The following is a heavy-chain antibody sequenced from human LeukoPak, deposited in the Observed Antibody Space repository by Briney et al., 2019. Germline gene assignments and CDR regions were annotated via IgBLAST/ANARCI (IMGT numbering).Heavy chain of an antibody. V-gene: IGHV1-18*01. CDR2: ISAYNGNT. CDR3: ARVGGIAAAEGSNWFDP. CDR1: GYTFTSYG. D-gene: IGHD6-13*01. Sequence: GASVKVSCKAPGYTFTSYGISRVRQAPGQGLEWMGWISAYNGNTNYAQKLQGRVTMTTDTSTSTAYMELRSLRSDDTAVYYCARVGGIAAAEGSNWFDPWGQGTLVTVSS. J-gene: IGHJ5*02.